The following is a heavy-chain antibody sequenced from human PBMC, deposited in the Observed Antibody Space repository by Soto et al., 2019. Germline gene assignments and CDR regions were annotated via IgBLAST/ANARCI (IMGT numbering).Heavy chain of an antibody. Sequence: NPSETLSLTCSVSGGSISSGYYYWSWIRQPPGKGLEWIGNISCTGRTKYNPSLQSRVTISVDTSKNDFSLNLSSVTAADTAVYFCAREWGLLPYYVMNVWGHGTAVTVSS. CDR2: ISCTGRT. D-gene: IGHD7-27*01. J-gene: IGHJ6*02. CDR1: GGSISSGYYY. CDR3: AREWGLLPYYVMNV. V-gene: IGHV4-61*03.